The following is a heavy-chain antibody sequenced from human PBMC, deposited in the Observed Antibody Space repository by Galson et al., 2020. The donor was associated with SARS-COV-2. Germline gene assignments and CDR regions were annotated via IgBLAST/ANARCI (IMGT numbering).Heavy chain of an antibody. D-gene: IGHD6-13*01. CDR2: INHSGST. CDR3: ARKGYSSSWYGSHNWFDP. J-gene: IGHJ5*02. Sequence: PASPSPTCAVYGWSISGYYWSWIRQPPGNGLEWIGGINHSGSTNYNPSLTSRVTISVDTSKNQFSLKLSSVTAADTAVYYGARKGYSSSWYGSHNWFDPWGQGALVTVSS. V-gene: IGHV4-34*01. CDR1: GWSISGYY.